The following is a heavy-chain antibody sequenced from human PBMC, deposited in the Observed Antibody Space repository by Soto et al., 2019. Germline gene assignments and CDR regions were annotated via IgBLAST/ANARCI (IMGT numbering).Heavy chain of an antibody. J-gene: IGHJ4*02. CDR3: ANLFDTDIRDY. Sequence: TXXSQSLSCAASGLTFRSYAMSWVRQAPGKGLEWVSAISGSGGSTYYADSVKGRFTISRDNSKNTLYLQMNSLRAEDTAVYYCANLFDTDIRDYWGQGTLVTVSS. D-gene: IGHD2-15*01. CDR2: ISGSGGST. CDR1: GLTFRSYA. V-gene: IGHV3-23*01.